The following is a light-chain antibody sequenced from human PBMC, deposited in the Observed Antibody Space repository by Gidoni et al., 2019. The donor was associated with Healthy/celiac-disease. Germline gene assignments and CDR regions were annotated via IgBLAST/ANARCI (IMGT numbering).Light chain of an antibody. V-gene: IGKV1-39*01. J-gene: IGKJ1*01. CDR2: AAS. Sequence: DIQMTQSPSSLSASVGDSVTITCRASQSISSYLNWYQQKPGKAPKLLIYAASSLQSGVPSRFSGSGSGTDFPLTISSLQPEDFATYYCQQSYSTPRTFGQGTKVEIK. CDR1: QSISSY. CDR3: QQSYSTPRT.